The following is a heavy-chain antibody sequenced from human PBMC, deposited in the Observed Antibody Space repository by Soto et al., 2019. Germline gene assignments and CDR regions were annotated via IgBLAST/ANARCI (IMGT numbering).Heavy chain of an antibody. CDR1: GGSISSSSYY. CDR3: ERQGHVRSSGWYEHPRNYFDY. J-gene: IGHJ4*02. D-gene: IGHD6-19*01. V-gene: IGHV4-39*01. Sequence: QLQLQESGPGLVKPSETLSLTCTVSGGSISSSSYYWGWIRQPPGNGLEWIGSIYYSGSTYYNPSLKSRVSMSEDTSKKTFSLKLSSVAAGGTSVYYCERQGHVRSSGWYEHPRNYFDYWGQGQLVTVSS. CDR2: IYYSGST.